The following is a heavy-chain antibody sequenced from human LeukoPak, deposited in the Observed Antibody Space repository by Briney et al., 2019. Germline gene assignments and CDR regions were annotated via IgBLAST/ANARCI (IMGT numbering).Heavy chain of an antibody. CDR3: ARDATAQQLIHYFDY. V-gene: IGHV3-53*01. CDR1: GFTVSTNY. J-gene: IGHJ4*02. D-gene: IGHD6-13*01. Sequence: HPGGSLRLSCAASGFTVSTNYMSWVRQVPGKGLEWVSLIYSGGTTYYADSVKGRFTISRDNSKNTLYLQMNTLRAEDTAVYYCARDATAQQLIHYFDYWGLGTLVTVSS. CDR2: IYSGGTT.